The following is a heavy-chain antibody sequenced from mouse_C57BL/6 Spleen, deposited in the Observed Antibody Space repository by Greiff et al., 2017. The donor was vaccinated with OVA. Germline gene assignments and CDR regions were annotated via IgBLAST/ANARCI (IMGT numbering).Heavy chain of an antibody. J-gene: IGHJ4*01. CDR3: ASEDYYGSSSSYAMDY. CDR2: ISSGGSYT. V-gene: IGHV5-6*01. Sequence: EVKVVESGGDLVKPGGSLKLSCAASGFTFSSYGMSWVRQTPDKRLEWVATISSGGSYTYYPDSVKGRFTISRDNAKNTLYLQMSSLKSEDTAMYYCASEDYYGSSSSYAMDYWGQGTSVTVSS. D-gene: IGHD1-1*01. CDR1: GFTFSSYG.